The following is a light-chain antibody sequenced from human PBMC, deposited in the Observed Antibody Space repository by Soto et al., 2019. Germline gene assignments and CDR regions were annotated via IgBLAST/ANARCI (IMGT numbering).Light chain of an antibody. CDR3: QHYNGYSWT. CDR2: DVS. J-gene: IGKJ1*01. V-gene: IGKV1-5*01. Sequence: DIPLTQSPSLLSASVRDRVTITCRASQSMNKWLAWYQQKPGKAPKLLIYDVSVLESGVPARFSGSGSGTEVTLTISSLQPEDFAMYYCQHYNGYSWTFGQGTKIEV. CDR1: QSMNKW.